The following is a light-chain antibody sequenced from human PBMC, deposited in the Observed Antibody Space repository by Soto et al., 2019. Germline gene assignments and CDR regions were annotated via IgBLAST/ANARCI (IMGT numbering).Light chain of an antibody. Sequence: EIVLTQSPGTLSLSPGESATLSCRASQSVGRNDLAWFQHKPDQAPRLLIYDASNRATGVPDRFSGSGYGTDFTLSVTRLEPEDFAVYYCQQYAVSPLTFGGGTTVELK. CDR1: QSVGRND. CDR3: QQYAVSPLT. V-gene: IGKV3-20*01. CDR2: DAS. J-gene: IGKJ4*01.